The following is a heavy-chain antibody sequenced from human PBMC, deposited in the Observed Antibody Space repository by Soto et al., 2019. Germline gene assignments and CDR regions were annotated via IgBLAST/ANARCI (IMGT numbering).Heavy chain of an antibody. J-gene: IGHJ4*02. CDR2: MYYTGST. CDR3: ARAYDDRSGYYGGLGY. D-gene: IGHD3-22*01. CDR1: RDSISSDDYY. V-gene: IGHV4-30-4*01. Sequence: ALSLTYTISRDSISSDDYYWCWFRQPPGKGLEWVGDMYYTGSTYYNPALKSRLTMAVDTSKNQLSMKLTSVTASDRAVYYCARAYDDRSGYYGGLGYWGRGNMFIVS.